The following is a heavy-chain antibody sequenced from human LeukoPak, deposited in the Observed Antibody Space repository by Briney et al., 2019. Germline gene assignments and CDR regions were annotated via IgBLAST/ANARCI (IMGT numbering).Heavy chain of an antibody. V-gene: IGHV3-21*01. CDR3: ARVGASYGGKTVAY. J-gene: IGHJ4*02. D-gene: IGHD3-16*01. CDR2: ISSSSSYI. Sequence: GSLRLSCAASGFTFSSYSMNWVRQAPGKGLEWVSSISSSSSYIYYADSVKGRFTISRDNAKNSLYLQMNSLRAEDTAVYYCARVGASYGGKTVAYWGQGTLVTVSS. CDR1: GFTFSSYS.